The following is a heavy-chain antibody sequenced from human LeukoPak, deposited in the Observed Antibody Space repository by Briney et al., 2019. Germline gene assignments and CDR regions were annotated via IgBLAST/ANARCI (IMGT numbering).Heavy chain of an antibody. CDR2: IYYSGST. D-gene: IGHD6-13*01. Sequence: PSETLSLTCTVSGGSISGYYWTWIRQPPGKGLEWIGYIYYSGSTSYNPSLMSRVTISINTSKSQFYLTLNSVTAADTAVYYCAREVVAAAEVDYWGQGTLVTVSS. CDR1: GGSISGYY. J-gene: IGHJ4*02. V-gene: IGHV4-59*12. CDR3: AREVVAAAEVDY.